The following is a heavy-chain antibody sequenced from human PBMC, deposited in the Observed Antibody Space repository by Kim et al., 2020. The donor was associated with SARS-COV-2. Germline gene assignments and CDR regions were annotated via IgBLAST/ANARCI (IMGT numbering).Heavy chain of an antibody. V-gene: IGHV3-23*01. CDR1: GFTFSSYA. J-gene: IGHJ3*02. CDR3: GILLWFGELLIDDAFDI. CDR2: ISGSGGST. D-gene: IGHD3-10*01. Sequence: GGSLRLSCAASGFTFSSYAMSWVRQAPGKGLEWVSAISGSGGSTYYADSVKGRFTISRDNSKNTLYLQMNSLRAEDTAVYYCGILLWFGELLIDDAFDIWGQGTMVTVSS.